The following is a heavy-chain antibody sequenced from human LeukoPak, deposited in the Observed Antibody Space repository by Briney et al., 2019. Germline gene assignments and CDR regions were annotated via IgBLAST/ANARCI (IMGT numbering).Heavy chain of an antibody. D-gene: IGHD2-2*02. CDR3: ARHLSSTSYPFYYYLDV. CDR2: IHTSGST. V-gene: IGHV4-4*09. CDR1: GASISGYY. Sequence: PSETLSLTCTVSGASISGYYWSWLRQPPGKELEWIGYIHTSGSTRFNPSLQSRATLSFDTSKDQFSLKLTSLTAADTAVYYCARHLSSTSYPFYYYLDVWGKGTTVTVSS. J-gene: IGHJ6*03.